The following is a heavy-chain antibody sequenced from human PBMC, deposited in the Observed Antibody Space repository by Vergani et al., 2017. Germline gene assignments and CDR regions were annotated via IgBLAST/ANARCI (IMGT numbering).Heavy chain of an antibody. CDR3: ARSSNWGSTGFDY. CDR1: GFSLSTSGMR. CDR2: IDWDDDK. J-gene: IGHJ4*02. Sequence: QVTLKESGPALVKPTQTLTLTCTFSGFSLSTSGMRVSWIRQPPGKALEWLARIDWDDDKFYSTSLKTRLTISKDTSKNQVVLTMTNMDPVDTATYYCARSSNWGSTGFDYWGQGALVTVSS. V-gene: IGHV2-70*04. D-gene: IGHD7-27*01.